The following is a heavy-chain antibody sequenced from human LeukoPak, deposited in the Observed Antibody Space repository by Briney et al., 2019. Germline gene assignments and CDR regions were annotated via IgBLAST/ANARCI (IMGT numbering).Heavy chain of an antibody. Sequence: SETLSLTCTVSGDSVSRYYWSWIRQSPGKGLEWLGYIYDTGSTNYNPSLKSRVTISLDTSKNQFSLKLSSVTAADTAVYYCARDRGTDGDYFGYWGQGTLVTVSS. CDR3: ARDRGTDGDYFGY. CDR1: GDSVSRYY. V-gene: IGHV4-59*02. CDR2: IYDTGST. D-gene: IGHD3-10*01. J-gene: IGHJ4*02.